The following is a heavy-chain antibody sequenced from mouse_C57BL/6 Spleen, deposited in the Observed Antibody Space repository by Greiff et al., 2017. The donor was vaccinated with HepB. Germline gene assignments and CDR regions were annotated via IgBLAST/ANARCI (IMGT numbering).Heavy chain of an antibody. J-gene: IGHJ1*03. CDR3: ARARVRGFCDFDV. Sequence: EVQLVESGGGLVKPGGSLKLSCAASGFTFSSYAMSWVRQTPEKRLEWVATISDGGSYTYYPDNVKGRFTISRDNAKNNLYLQMSLLKSEDTAMYYCARARVRGFCDFDVWGTGTTVTVSS. V-gene: IGHV5-4*01. D-gene: IGHD3-3*01. CDR2: ISDGGSYT. CDR1: GFTFSSYA.